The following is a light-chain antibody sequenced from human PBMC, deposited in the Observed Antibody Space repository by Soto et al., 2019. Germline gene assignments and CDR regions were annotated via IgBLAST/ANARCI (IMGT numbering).Light chain of an antibody. CDR2: YDD. V-gene: IGLV1-36*01. CDR3: AAWDDSLNGLVV. J-gene: IGLJ2*01. Sequence: QSVLTQPPSVSEAPRQRVTISCSGSSSNIGNNAVNWYQQLPGKAPKLLIYYDDLLPSGVSDRFSGSKSGTSASLAISGLQSEDEAEYYCAAWDDSLNGLVVFGGGTELAVL. CDR1: SSNIGNNA.